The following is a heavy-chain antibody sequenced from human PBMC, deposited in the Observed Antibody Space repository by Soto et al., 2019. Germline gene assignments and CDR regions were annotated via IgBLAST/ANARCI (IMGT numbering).Heavy chain of an antibody. V-gene: IGHV1-18*01. CDR1: GYTFTSYG. CDR3: ARDRPLQLGIIGGDY. Sequence: ASVKVSCKASGYTFTSYGISWVRQAPGQGLEWMGWISAYNGNTNYAQKLQGRVTMTTDTSTSTAYMELRSLRSDDTAVYYCARDRPLQLGIIGGDYWGQGTLVTVSS. D-gene: IGHD7-27*01. J-gene: IGHJ4*02. CDR2: ISAYNGNT.